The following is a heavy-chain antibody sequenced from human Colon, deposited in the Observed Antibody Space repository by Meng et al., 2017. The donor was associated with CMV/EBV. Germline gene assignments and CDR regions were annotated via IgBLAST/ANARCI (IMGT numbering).Heavy chain of an antibody. D-gene: IGHD6-6*01. V-gene: IGHV3-66*03. CDR1: GVSVSSNF. CDR3: ARGRGIAARRWFDP. CDR2: LFNCGTT. J-gene: IGHJ5*02. Sequence: GGSLRLSCAASGVSVSSNFMNWVRQAPGKGLDWVSLLFNCGTTYCADSVKGRFTMSRDKSKTTLSLQMSSLRPEDTAVYGCARGRGIAARRWFDPWGQGTLVTVSS.